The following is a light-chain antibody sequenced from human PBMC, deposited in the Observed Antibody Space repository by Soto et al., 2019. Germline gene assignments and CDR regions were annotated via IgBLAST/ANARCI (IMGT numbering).Light chain of an antibody. CDR3: CSSAPESTYV. V-gene: IGLV2-23*01. CDR1: GSDVGAYNS. CDR2: KGT. Sequence: QSVLAQPASVSGSPGQSVTISCTGTGSDVGAYNSVSWYQQHPDKAPQLMIYKGTQRPSGVSNRFSGSTSGNAASLTISGLQAGDEADYFCCSSAPESTYVFGTGTKATVL. J-gene: IGLJ1*01.